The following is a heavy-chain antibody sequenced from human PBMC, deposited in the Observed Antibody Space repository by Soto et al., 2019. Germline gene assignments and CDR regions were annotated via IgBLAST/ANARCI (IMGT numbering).Heavy chain of an antibody. CDR3: AKERSTGWSPDY. J-gene: IGHJ4*02. V-gene: IGHV3-23*01. D-gene: IGHD6-19*01. Sequence: GGSLRLSCTASGFTFSDYVMSWVRQAPGKGLEWVSGISGSGDSTYYADSVKGRFTVSRDNSKNTLYLQMNSLRAEDTAVFYCAKERSTGWSPDYWGQGTLVTVSS. CDR1: GFTFSDYV. CDR2: ISGSGDST.